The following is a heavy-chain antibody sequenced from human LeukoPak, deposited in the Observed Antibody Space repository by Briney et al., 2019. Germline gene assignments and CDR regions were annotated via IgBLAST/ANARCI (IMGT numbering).Heavy chain of an antibody. Sequence: SQTLSLTCAISGDSVSSNSAAWNWIRQSPSRGLEWLGRTYYRSKWYNNYAVSVKSRITINPDTSKNQFSLQLNSVTPEDTAVYYYARDFNPEGEERSVNYFDYWGQGTLVTVSS. V-gene: IGHV6-1*01. D-gene: IGHD1-14*01. CDR1: GDSVSSNSAA. CDR2: TYYRSKWYN. CDR3: ARDFNPEGEERSVNYFDY. J-gene: IGHJ4*02.